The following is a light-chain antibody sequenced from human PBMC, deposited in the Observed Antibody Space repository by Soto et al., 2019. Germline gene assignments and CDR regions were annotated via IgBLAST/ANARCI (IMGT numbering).Light chain of an antibody. J-gene: IGKJ3*01. V-gene: IGKV1-6*01. CDR1: QDIRDH. CDR2: TAS. Sequence: AIQMTQSPSSLSASVGDRVTITCRASQDIRDHLAWYQQKPGKAPELLIYTASSLQSGVPSRFSGSGSDTDFTLTISSLQPEDFATYYCLQDYDYPFTFGPGTKVDIK. CDR3: LQDYDYPFT.